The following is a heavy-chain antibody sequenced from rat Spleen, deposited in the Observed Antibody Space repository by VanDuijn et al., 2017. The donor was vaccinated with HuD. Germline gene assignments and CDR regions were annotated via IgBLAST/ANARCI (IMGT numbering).Heavy chain of an antibody. CDR1: GYSITSNY. Sequence: EVQLQESGPGLVKPSQSLSLTCSVTGYSITSNYWGWIRKFPENKMEWVGYITYSGNTHFNPSLKSRISITRDTFKNQFFLQVNSVTSEDTATYYCARSDGTHYYLPFANWGQGTLVTVSS. D-gene: IGHD1-12*02. CDR2: ITYSGNT. CDR3: ARSDGTHYYLPFAN. J-gene: IGHJ3*01. V-gene: IGHV3-1*01.